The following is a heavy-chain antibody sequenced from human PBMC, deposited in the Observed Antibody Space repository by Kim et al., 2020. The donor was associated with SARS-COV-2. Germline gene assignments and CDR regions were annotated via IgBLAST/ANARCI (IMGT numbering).Heavy chain of an antibody. V-gene: IGHV3-30*18. D-gene: IGHD2-2*01. CDR3: AKDMTQYCSSTSCHNSF. J-gene: IGHJ3*01. CDR1: GFTFSNYG. CDR2: LSYDGSKK. Sequence: GGSLRLSCAASGFTFSNYGMHWVRQPPGKGLEWVTLLSYDGSKKYYADSVKGRFTISRDNSKNTLYLQMNSLRAEDTAVYYCAKDMTQYCSSTSCHNSF.